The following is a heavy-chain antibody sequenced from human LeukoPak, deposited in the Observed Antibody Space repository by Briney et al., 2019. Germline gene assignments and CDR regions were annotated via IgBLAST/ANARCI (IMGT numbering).Heavy chain of an antibody. J-gene: IGHJ5*02. CDR3: ARGEYNYGRDWFDP. V-gene: IGHV1-2*02. Sequence: ASVKVSCKGSGYNFAGYYIHWVRQAPGQGLEWMGWINPNSGGTNYAQKFQGRVTMTRDTSISTAYMELSRLRSDDTAVYYCARGEYNYGRDWFDPWGQGTLVTVSS. CDR2: INPNSGGT. CDR1: GYNFAGYY. D-gene: IGHD5-18*01.